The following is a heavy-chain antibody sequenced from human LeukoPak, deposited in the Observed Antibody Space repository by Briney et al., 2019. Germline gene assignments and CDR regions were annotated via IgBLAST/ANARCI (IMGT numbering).Heavy chain of an antibody. V-gene: IGHV1-8*01. J-gene: IGHJ6*03. D-gene: IGHD3-3*01. Sequence: ASVKVSCKASGYTFTSYDINWVRQATGQGLEWMGWMNPNSGNTGYAQKFQGRVTMTRNTSISTAYMELSSLRSEDTAVYYCARGHSPVLRFLEWLPAYYMDVWGKGTTVTASS. CDR1: GYTFTSYD. CDR2: MNPNSGNT. CDR3: ARGHSPVLRFLEWLPAYYMDV.